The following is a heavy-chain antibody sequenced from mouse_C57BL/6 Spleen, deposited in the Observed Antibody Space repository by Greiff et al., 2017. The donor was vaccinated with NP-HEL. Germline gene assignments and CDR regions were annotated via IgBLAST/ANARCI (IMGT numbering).Heavy chain of an antibody. CDR3: ARWEAYSNYGAWFAY. CDR2: IYPGDGDT. J-gene: IGHJ3*01. Sequence: QVQLQQSGAELVKPGASVKISCKASGYAFSSYWMNWVKQRPGKGLEWIGQIYPGDGDTNYNGKFKGKATLTADKSSSTAYMQLSSLTSEDSAVYFCARWEAYSNYGAWFAYWGQGTLVTVSA. V-gene: IGHV1-80*01. D-gene: IGHD2-5*01. CDR1: GYAFSSYW.